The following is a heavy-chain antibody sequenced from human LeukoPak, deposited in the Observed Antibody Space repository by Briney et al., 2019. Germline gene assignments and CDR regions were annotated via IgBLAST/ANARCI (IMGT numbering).Heavy chain of an antibody. D-gene: IGHD5-12*01. CDR3: ARGYSGYYYY. Sequence: GGSLRLSCAASGFTFSSYWMQWVRQAPGKGLVWVSRIDGDGSSTNYADSVKGRFTISRDNAKNTLYLQMNSLRAEDTAVYYCARGYSGYYYYWGQGTLVTVSS. J-gene: IGHJ4*02. CDR2: IDGDGSST. CDR1: GFTFSSYW. V-gene: IGHV3-74*01.